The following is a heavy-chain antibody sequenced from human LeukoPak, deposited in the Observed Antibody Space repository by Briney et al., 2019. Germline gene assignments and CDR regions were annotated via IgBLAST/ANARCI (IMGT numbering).Heavy chain of an antibody. CDR1: GFTFSDYN. D-gene: IGHD2-15*01. J-gene: IGHJ6*03. V-gene: IGHV3-11*01. CDR2: ISISGSTK. Sequence: GGSLRPSCAASGFTFSDYNMRWIRQAPGKGLEWVSSISISGSTKYYADSVKGRFTISRDNAKNSLFLQMNSLRAEDTAVYYCARVLRYCSGGNCYSGGLGYMDVWGKGTTVTISS. CDR3: ARVLRYCSGGNCYSGGLGYMDV.